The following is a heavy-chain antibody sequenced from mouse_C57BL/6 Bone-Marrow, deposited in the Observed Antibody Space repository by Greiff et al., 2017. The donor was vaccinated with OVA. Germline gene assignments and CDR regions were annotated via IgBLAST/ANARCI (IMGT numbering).Heavy chain of an antibody. CDR3: AREGAY. Sequence: DVKLQQSGPELVKPGASVKISCKASGYTFTDYYMDWVKQSHGKSLEWIGDINPNNGGTSYNQKFKGKATLTVDKSSSTAYMELRSLTSEDSAVYYCAREGAYWGQGTLVTVSA. CDR2: INPNNGGT. V-gene: IGHV1-26*01. CDR1: GYTFTDYY. J-gene: IGHJ3*01.